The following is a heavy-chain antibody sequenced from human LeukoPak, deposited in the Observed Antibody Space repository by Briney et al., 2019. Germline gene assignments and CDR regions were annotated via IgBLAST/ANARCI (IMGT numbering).Heavy chain of an antibody. V-gene: IGHV3-23*01. Sequence: GGSLRLSCAVSGITLSNYAMSWVRQAPGKGLEWVAGISGSGGGTHYADSVKGRFTISRDNPKNTLYLQMNNLRAGDTAVYFCAKRGVVIRVILVGFHKEAYYFDSWGQGALVIVSS. J-gene: IGHJ4*02. CDR1: GITLSNYA. CDR3: AKRGVVIRVILVGFHKEAYYFDS. D-gene: IGHD3-22*01. CDR2: ISGSGGGT.